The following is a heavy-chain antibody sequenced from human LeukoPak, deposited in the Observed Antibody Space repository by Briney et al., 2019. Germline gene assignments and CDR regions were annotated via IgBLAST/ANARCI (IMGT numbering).Heavy chain of an antibody. D-gene: IGHD4-17*01. CDR3: AKEIYGDSTGGRFQH. J-gene: IGHJ1*01. CDR2: ISYDGSNK. Sequence: GGSLRLSCAASGFTFSSYAMHWVRQAPGKGLEWVAVISYDGSNKYYAGSVKGRFTISRDNSKNTLYLQMNTLRAEDTAVYYCAKEIYGDSTGGRFQHWGQGTLVTVSS. CDR1: GFTFSSYA. V-gene: IGHV3-30*04.